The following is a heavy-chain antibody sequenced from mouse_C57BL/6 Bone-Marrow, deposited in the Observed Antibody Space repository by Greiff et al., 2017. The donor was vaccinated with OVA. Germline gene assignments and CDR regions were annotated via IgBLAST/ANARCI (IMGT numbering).Heavy chain of an antibody. CDR2: IYPGSGNT. CDR3: ALTGTRRAWFAY. J-gene: IGHJ3*01. Sequence: VQLQQSGAELVRPGASVKLSCKASGYTFTVYYIDWVKQRPGQGLEWIARIYPGSGNTYYNEKFKGKATLTAEKSSSTAYMQLSSLTSEDSAVYFCALTGTRRAWFAYWGQGTLVTVSA. V-gene: IGHV1-76*01. D-gene: IGHD4-1*01. CDR1: GYTFTVYY.